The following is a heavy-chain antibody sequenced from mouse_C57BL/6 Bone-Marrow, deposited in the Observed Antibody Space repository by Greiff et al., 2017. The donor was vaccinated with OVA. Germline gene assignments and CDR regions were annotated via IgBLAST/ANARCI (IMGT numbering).Heavy chain of an antibody. Sequence: QVQLQQSGPGLVAPSQSLSITCTVSGFSLTSYAISWVRQPPGKGLEWLGVIWTGGGTNYNSALKSRLSISKDNSKSQVFLKMNSLQTDDTARYYCARLPSYYYGSVDYWGQGTTLTVSS. D-gene: IGHD1-1*01. CDR1: GFSLTSYA. J-gene: IGHJ2*01. CDR3: ARLPSYYYGSVDY. V-gene: IGHV2-9-1*01. CDR2: IWTGGGT.